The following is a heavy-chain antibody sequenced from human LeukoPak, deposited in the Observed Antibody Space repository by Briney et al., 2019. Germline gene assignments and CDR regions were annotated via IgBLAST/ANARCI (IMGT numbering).Heavy chain of an antibody. D-gene: IGHD3-16*01. Sequence: GSLRLSCAASGFTFSSHGMNWVRQAPGKGLEWVSGITGSGGNRYYADSVKGRFTISRDNSKNTLYLQMNSLRAEDTAVYYCAKDDNYIRFLSWGQGTLVTVSS. J-gene: IGHJ5*02. CDR3: AKDDNYIRFLS. V-gene: IGHV3-23*01. CDR2: ITGSGGNR. CDR1: GFTFSSHG.